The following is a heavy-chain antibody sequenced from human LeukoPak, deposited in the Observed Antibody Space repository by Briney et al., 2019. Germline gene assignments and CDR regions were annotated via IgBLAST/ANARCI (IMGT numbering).Heavy chain of an antibody. CDR3: ARVYGAGYDFRGAFDI. CDR2: IYYSGSA. D-gene: IGHD5-12*01. V-gene: IGHV4-59*01. Sequence: SETLSLTCTVSGDSISTYYWTWVRQPPGKGLEWIGYIYYSGSANYNPSLKSRVTISVDTSKNQFSLKLSSVTAADTAVYYCARVYGAGYDFRGAFDIWGQGTLVTVSS. CDR1: GDSISTYY. J-gene: IGHJ4*02.